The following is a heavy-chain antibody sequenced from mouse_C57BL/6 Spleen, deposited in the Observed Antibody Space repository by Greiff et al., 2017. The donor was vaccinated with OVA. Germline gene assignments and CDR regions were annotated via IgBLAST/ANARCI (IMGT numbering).Heavy chain of an antibody. CDR2: IDPETGGT. Sequence: QVQLKQSGAELVRPGASVTLSCKASGYTFTDYEMHWVKQTPVHGLEWIGAIDPETGGTAYNQKFKGKAILTADKSSSTAYMELRGLTSEDSAVYYCTRYYSNYWYFDVWGTGTTVTVSS. J-gene: IGHJ1*03. V-gene: IGHV1-15*01. CDR3: TRYYSNYWYFDV. D-gene: IGHD2-5*01. CDR1: GYTFTDYE.